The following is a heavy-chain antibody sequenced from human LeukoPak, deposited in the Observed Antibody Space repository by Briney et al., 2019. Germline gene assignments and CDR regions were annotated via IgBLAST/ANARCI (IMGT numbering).Heavy chain of an antibody. J-gene: IGHJ5*02. V-gene: IGHV1-69*01. CDR2: IIPIFGTA. CDR3: ARDREGHCSSTSCYFRSHWFDP. CDR1: GGTFSSYA. D-gene: IGHD2-2*01. Sequence: GSSVKVSCTASGGTFSSYAISWVRQAPGQGLEWMGGIIPIFGTANYAQKFQGRVTITADESTSTAYMELSSLRSEDTAVYYCARDREGHCSSTSCYFRSHWFDPWGQGTLVTVSS.